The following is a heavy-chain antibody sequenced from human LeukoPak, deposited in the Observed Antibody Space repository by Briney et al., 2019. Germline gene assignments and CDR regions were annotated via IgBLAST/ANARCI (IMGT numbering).Heavy chain of an antibody. D-gene: IGHD4-23*01. Sequence: SGPTLVNPTQPLTLTCTFSGFSLSTSGMCVSWIRQPPGKALEWLARIDWDDDKYYSTSLKTRLTISKDTSKNQVVLTMTNMDPVDTATYYCARITTVVTPAAFDIWGQGTMVTVSS. CDR3: ARITTVVTPAAFDI. J-gene: IGHJ3*02. CDR1: GFSLSTSGMC. V-gene: IGHV2-70*11. CDR2: IDWDDDK.